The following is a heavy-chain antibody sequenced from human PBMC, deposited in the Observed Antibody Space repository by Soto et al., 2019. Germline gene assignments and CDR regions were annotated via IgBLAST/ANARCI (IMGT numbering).Heavy chain of an antibody. D-gene: IGHD4-17*01. CDR1: GFTFSSYA. Sequence: GGSLRLSYTASGFTFSSYAMSWVRQAPGKGLKWISAISGSGGSTYYADSVKGRFTISRDNSKNTLYLQMNSLRAEDTAVYYFAKPRFGTDYGDNEGYDYWGQGTLVTVSS. J-gene: IGHJ4*02. V-gene: IGHV3-23*01. CDR3: AKPRFGTDYGDNEGYDY. CDR2: ISGSGGST.